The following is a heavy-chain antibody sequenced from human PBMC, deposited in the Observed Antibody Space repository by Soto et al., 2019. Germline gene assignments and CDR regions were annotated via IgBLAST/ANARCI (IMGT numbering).Heavy chain of an antibody. J-gene: IGHJ6*02. Sequence: QVQLQESGPGLVKPSQTLSLTCTVSGGSISSGDYYWSWIRQPPGKCLEWIGYIYYSGSTYYNPSLKSRVTISVDTSKNQFSLKLSSVTAADTAVYYCARDPTPIVVVIREYYGMDVWGQGTTVTVSS. V-gene: IGHV4-30-4*01. CDR3: ARDPTPIVVVIREYYGMDV. CDR2: IYYSGST. CDR1: GGSISSGDYY. D-gene: IGHD3-22*01.